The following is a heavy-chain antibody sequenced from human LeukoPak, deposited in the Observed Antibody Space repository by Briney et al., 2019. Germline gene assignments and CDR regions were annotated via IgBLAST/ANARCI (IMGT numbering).Heavy chain of an antibody. CDR3: ASSRWYNRLGY. CDR1: GGSISSSSYY. CDR2: IYYSGST. Sequence: SETLSLTCTVSGGSISSSSYYWSWIRQPPGKGLEWIGYIYYSGSTNYNPSLKSRVTISVDTSKNQFSLNLSSVTAADTAVYYCASSRWYNRLGYWGQGTLVTVSS. D-gene: IGHD6-13*01. V-gene: IGHV4-61*01. J-gene: IGHJ4*02.